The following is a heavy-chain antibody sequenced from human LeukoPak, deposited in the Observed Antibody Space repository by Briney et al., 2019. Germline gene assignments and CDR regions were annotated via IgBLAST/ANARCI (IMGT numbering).Heavy chain of an antibody. D-gene: IGHD3-10*01. Sequence: GGSLRLPCAASGFTFGSYAMYWVRQAPGKGLEWVSVIYDGGITYYTDSVKGRFTISRDDSKNTLHLQMNSLRVDDTAVYYCARDRDYSGSGSPDSWGQGTLVTVSS. J-gene: IGHJ4*02. CDR3: ARDRDYSGSGSPDS. CDR1: GFTFGSYA. CDR2: IYDGGIT. V-gene: IGHV3-66*01.